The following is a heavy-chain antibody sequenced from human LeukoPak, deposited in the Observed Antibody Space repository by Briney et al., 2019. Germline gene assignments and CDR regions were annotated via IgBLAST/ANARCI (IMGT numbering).Heavy chain of an antibody. J-gene: IGHJ4*02. CDR1: GGSISSGGYS. V-gene: IGHV4-30-2*01. CDR2: IYHSGST. D-gene: IGHD2-2*01. Sequence: SQTLSLTYAVSGGSISSGGYSWGWIRQPPGKGLEWIGYIYHSGSTYYNPSLKSRVTISVNRSKNQFSLKLSSVTAADTAVYYCARVYCSSTSCYYFDYWGQGTLVTVSS. CDR3: ARVYCSSTSCYYFDY.